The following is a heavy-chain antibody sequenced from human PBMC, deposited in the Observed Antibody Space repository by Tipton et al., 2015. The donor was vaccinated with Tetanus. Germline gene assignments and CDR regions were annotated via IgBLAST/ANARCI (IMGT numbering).Heavy chain of an antibody. CDR1: GFTFSSYW. J-gene: IGHJ4*02. Sequence: SLRLSCAASGFTFSSYWMSWVRQAPGKGLEWVANIKQDGSEKYYVDSVKGRFTISRDNAKNSLYLQMNSLRAEDTAVYYCAAGYYGSGSYLRPPGYWGQGTLVTVSS. D-gene: IGHD3-10*01. CDR2: IKQDGSEK. V-gene: IGHV3-7*05. CDR3: AAGYYGSGSYLRPPGY.